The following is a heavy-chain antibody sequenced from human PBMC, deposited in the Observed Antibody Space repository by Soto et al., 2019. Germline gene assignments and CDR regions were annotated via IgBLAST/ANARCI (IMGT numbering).Heavy chain of an antibody. CDR2: ISYDGSNK. CDR3: ARAPLGIFGGIDY. V-gene: IGHV3-30-3*01. CDR1: GFTFSSYA. J-gene: IGHJ4*02. Sequence: GGSLRLSCAASGFTFSSYAMHWVRQAPGKGLEWVAVISYDGSNKYYADSVKGRFTISRDNSKNTLYLQMNSLRAEDTAVYYCARAPLGIFGGIDYWGQGTLVTVSS. D-gene: IGHD3-10*02.